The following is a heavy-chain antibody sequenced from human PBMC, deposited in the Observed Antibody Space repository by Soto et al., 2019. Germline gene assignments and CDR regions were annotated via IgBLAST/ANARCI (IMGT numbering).Heavy chain of an antibody. V-gene: IGHV4-59*01. Sequence: SETLSLTCTVSGGSIRSDSWSWIRQPPGKGLEWVGYIYYSGGTSYNPSLKSRVTISVDTSKNQFSLKLSSVTTADTAMYYCARGGPDLATIGSFDYWGQGTLVTVSS. CDR3: ARGGPDLATIGSFDY. CDR1: GGSIRSDS. D-gene: IGHD3-16*01. CDR2: IYYSGGT. J-gene: IGHJ4*02.